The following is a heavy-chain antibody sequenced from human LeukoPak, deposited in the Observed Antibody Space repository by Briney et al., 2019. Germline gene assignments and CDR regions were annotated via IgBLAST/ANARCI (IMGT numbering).Heavy chain of an antibody. J-gene: IGHJ6*02. Sequence: ASVKVSCKLSGYTLTELSMHWVRQAPGKGLEWMGGLDPADGETMYAQKFQGRVSMTEDTSTDTAYMELSSLRSEDTAVYYCANLLLEIAVGSGVHGRDVWGQGTTVTVSS. V-gene: IGHV1-24*01. CDR1: GYTLTELS. CDR3: ANLLLEIAVGSGVHGRDV. CDR2: LDPADGET. D-gene: IGHD2-2*01.